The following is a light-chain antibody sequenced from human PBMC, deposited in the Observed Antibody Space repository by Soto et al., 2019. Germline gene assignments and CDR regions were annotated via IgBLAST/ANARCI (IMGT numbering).Light chain of an antibody. CDR1: QSVLYSSNNKNY. J-gene: IGKJ1*01. Sequence: DLVLPQSPDSLAVSRGERATIHCNSSQSVLYSSNNKNYLAWYQHKPGKAPELLIYAASSLQSGVPSRFSGSGSGTDFTLTISSLQPEDFATYYCQQTDNMPWTFGQGTKVDI. V-gene: IGKV4-1*01. CDR2: AAS. CDR3: QQTDNMPWT.